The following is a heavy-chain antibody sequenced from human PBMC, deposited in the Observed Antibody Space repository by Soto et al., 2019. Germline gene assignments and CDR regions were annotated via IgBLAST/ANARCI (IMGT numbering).Heavy chain of an antibody. J-gene: IGHJ6*02. CDR1: GYSFTSYW. Sequence: WESLKISCKGSGYSFTSYWISWVRQMPGKGLEWMGRIDPSDSYTNYSPSFQGHVTISADKSISTAYLQWSSLKASDTAMYYCARPPADTPYYYYGMDVWGQGTTVTVSS. D-gene: IGHD3-16*01. V-gene: IGHV5-10-1*01. CDR3: ARPPADTPYYYYGMDV. CDR2: IDPSDSYT.